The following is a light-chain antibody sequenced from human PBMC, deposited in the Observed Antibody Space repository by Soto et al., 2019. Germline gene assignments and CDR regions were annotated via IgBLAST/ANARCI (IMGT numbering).Light chain of an antibody. V-gene: IGKV3-15*01. Sequence: EIVMTQSPATLSVSPGERATLSCRASQSVSSNLAWYQQKPGQAPRLRIYGASTRATGIPARFSGSGSGTECTLTISSLQSKDFAVYSCQQYNNWPLYTFGQGTKLEIK. J-gene: IGKJ2*01. CDR2: GAS. CDR1: QSVSSN. CDR3: QQYNNWPLYT.